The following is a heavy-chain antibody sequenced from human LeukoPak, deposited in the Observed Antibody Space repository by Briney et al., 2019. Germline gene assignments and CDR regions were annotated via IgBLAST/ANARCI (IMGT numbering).Heavy chain of an antibody. CDR1: GFTFSSYW. D-gene: IGHD3-10*01. CDR2: IKQDGSEK. Sequence: PGGSLRLSCAASGFTFSSYWMSWVRQAPGKGLEWVANIKQDGSEKYYVDSVKGRFTISRDNAKNSLYLQMNSLRAEDTALYYCARDKIVMVRGVIDYWGQGTLVTVSS. V-gene: IGHV3-7*03. J-gene: IGHJ4*02. CDR3: ARDKIVMVRGVIDY.